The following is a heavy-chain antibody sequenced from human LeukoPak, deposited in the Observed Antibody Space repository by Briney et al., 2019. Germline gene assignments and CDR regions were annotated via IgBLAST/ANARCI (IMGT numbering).Heavy chain of an antibody. V-gene: IGHV1-69*13. CDR2: IIPIFGTA. Sequence: ASVKVSCKASGYTFTNYGISWVRQAPGQGLEWMGGIIPIFGTANYAQKFQGRVTITADESTSTAYMELSSLRSEDTAVYYCASGPYYYGSGSYYNPNSAFDYWGQGTLVTVSS. D-gene: IGHD3-10*01. J-gene: IGHJ4*02. CDR3: ASGPYYYGSGSYYNPNSAFDY. CDR1: GYTFTNYG.